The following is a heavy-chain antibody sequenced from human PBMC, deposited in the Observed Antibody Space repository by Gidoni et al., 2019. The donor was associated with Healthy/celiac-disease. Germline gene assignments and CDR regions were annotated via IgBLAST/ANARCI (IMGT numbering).Heavy chain of an antibody. D-gene: IGHD3-16*02. CDR1: GFTFSSHA. J-gene: IGHJ4*02. CDR2: ISGSGGST. Sequence: EVQLLESGGGLVQPGGSLRLSCAASGFTFSSHAMSWVRQAPGKGLEWVSAISGSGGSTYYADSVKGRFTISRDNSKNTLYLQMNSLRAEDTAVYYCAKNLRLGELSLLFFDYWGQGTLVTVSS. CDR3: AKNLRLGELSLLFFDY. V-gene: IGHV3-23*01.